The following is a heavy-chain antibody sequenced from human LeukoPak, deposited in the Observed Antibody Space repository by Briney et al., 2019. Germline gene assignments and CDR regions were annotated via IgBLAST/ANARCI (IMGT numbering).Heavy chain of an antibody. Sequence: GRSLRLSCAASGFTFSSYGMHWVRQAPGKGLEWVAVISYDGSNKYYADSLKGRFTISRDNSKNTLYLQMNSLRAEDTAVYYCAKPGGGWLQPRFDLWGQGTLVTVSS. CDR3: AKPGGGWLQPRFDL. CDR2: ISYDGSNK. V-gene: IGHV3-30*18. CDR1: GFTFSSYG. J-gene: IGHJ4*02. D-gene: IGHD5-24*01.